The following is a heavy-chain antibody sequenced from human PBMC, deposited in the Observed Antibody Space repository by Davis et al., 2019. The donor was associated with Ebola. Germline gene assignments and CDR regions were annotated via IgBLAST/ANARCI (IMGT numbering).Heavy chain of an antibody. J-gene: IGHJ5*02. CDR2: IYYSGST. Sequence: PSETLSLTCTVSGGSISSGGYYWSWIRQHPGKGLEWFGYIYYSGSTYYNPSLKSRVTISVDTSKNQFSLKLSSVTAADTAVYYCARDGSFYDSSGYYYTNWFDPWGQGTLVTVSS. V-gene: IGHV4-31*03. CDR3: ARDGSFYDSSGYYYTNWFDP. D-gene: IGHD3-22*01. CDR1: GGSISSGGYY.